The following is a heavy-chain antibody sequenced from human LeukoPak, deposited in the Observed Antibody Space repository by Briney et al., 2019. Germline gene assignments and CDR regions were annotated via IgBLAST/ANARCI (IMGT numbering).Heavy chain of an antibody. D-gene: IGHD4-17*01. Sequence: GAALQISCEGSGSIFTSYWIGWVRQLPGKGLEWMGIIYPGDSDTRYSPSFQGQVTISANKSISTSYLQWSSLKASDTAMYYCARQGDYDTYYYYYMDVWGKGTTVTVSS. V-gene: IGHV5-51*01. CDR1: GSIFTSYW. CDR2: IYPGDSDT. J-gene: IGHJ6*03. CDR3: ARQGDYDTYYYYYMDV.